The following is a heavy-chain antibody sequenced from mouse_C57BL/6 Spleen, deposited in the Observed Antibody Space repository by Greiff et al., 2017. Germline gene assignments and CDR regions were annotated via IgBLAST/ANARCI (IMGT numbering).Heavy chain of an antibody. J-gene: IGHJ2*01. CDR2: IDPSDSET. CDR1: GYTFTSYW. CDR3: ARSLRRGGYFDS. V-gene: IGHV1-52*01. Sequence: QVQLQQPGAELVRPGSSVKLSCKASGYTFTSYWMHWVKQRPIQGLEWIGNIDPSDSETHYTQKFKDKDTLTVDKSSSTAYMPLSSLTSEDSAVYDCARSLRRGGYFDSGGQGTTLTVSS.